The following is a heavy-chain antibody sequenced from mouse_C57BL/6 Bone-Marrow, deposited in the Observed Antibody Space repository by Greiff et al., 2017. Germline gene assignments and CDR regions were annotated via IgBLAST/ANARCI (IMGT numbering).Heavy chain of an antibody. D-gene: IGHD3-3*01. CDR1: GYTFTSYW. CDR3: AREGLRGYYAMDY. J-gene: IGHJ4*01. CDR2: IFPGSGST. Sequence: QVQLQQSGPELVRPGASVKISCKASGYTFTSYWMQWVRQRPGQGLEWIGEIFPGSGSTYYNEKFKGKATLTVDTSSSTAYMQHSSLTSEDSAVYFCAREGLRGYYAMDYWGQGTSVTVSA. V-gene: IGHV1-56*01.